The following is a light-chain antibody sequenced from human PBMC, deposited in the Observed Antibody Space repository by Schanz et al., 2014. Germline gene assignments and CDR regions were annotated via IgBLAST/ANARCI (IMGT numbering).Light chain of an antibody. CDR2: DVS. V-gene: IGLV2-14*02. Sequence: QSALIQPASVSGSPGQSITISCTGTSSDVASYKLVSWYQQHPGKAPKLMIYDVSYRPSGVSNRFSGSKSGNTASLTISGLQAEDEADYYCSSYTGSSTLVVFGGGTKLTVL. J-gene: IGLJ2*01. CDR1: SSDVASYKL. CDR3: SSYTGSSTLVV.